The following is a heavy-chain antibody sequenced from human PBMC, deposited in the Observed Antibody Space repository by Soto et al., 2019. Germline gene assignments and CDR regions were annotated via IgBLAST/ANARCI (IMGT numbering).Heavy chain of an antibody. V-gene: IGHV4-31*03. CDR3: ARGGTGYSDGFAYYYYYGMDV. Sequence: QVQLQESGPGLVKPSQTLSLTCTVSGGSISSGGYYWSWIRQHPGKGLEWIGYIYYSGSTYYNPSLEGRSNISVDRSKKQFSLKLRSGTAADAAVYYCARGGTGYSDGFAYYYYYGMDVWGQGTTVTVSS. CDR2: IYYSGST. CDR1: GGSISSGGYY. J-gene: IGHJ6*02. D-gene: IGHD5-18*01.